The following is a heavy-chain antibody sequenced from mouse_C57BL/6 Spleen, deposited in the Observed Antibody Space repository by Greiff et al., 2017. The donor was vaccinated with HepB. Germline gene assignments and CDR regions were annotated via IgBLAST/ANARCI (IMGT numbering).Heavy chain of an antibody. CDR2: IWSDGST. D-gene: IGHD2-10*02. CDR3: ARQRGYGNYNYAMDY. Sequence: VQVVESGPGLVAPSQSLSITCTVSGFSLTSYGVHWVRQPPGKGLEWLVVIWSDGSTTYNSALKSRLSISKDNSKSQVFLKMNSLQTDDTAMYYCARQRGYGNYNYAMDYWGQGTSVTVSS. V-gene: IGHV2-6-1*01. J-gene: IGHJ4*01. CDR1: GFSLTSYG.